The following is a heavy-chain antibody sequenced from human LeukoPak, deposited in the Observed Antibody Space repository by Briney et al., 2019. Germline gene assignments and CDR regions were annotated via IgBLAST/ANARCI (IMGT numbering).Heavy chain of an antibody. D-gene: IGHD6-19*01. J-gene: IGHJ3*02. Sequence: QPGGSLRLSCAASGFTFSSYGMHWVRQAPGKGLEWVAVIWYDGSNKYYADSVKGRFTISRDNSKNTLYLQMNSLRAEDTAVYYCAREDLYADESFIRQWLVRWDDAFDIWGQGTMVTVSS. CDR2: IWYDGSNK. CDR1: GFTFSSYG. CDR3: AREDLYADESFIRQWLVRWDDAFDI. V-gene: IGHV3-33*01.